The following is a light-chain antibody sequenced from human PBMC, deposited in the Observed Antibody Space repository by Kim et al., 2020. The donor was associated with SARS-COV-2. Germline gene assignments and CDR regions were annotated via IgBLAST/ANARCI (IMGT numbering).Light chain of an antibody. CDR2: GAS. CDR3: KEYSDGTRT. CDR1: QGVSSK. Sequence: VSRGEGVTQACRARQGVSSKLAWYQQKTGQAPRLLIYGASARAAGVPARLGGRGAGTELTLTISRLQSEELAMYYCKEYSDGTRTFGGGTKGEIK. V-gene: IGKV3-15*01. J-gene: IGKJ4*01.